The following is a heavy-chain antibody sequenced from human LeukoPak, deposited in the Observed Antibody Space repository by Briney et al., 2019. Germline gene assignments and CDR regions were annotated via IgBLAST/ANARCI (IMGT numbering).Heavy chain of an antibody. CDR1: GGSISSYY. D-gene: IGHD3-9*01. V-gene: IGHV4-59*01. CDR3: ARVTYYDILTGPTPNDAFDI. Sequence: PSETLSLTCTVSGGSISSYYWSWIRQPPGKGLEWIGYIYYSGSTNYNPSLKSRVTISVDTSKNQFSLKLNSVTAADTAVYYCARVTYYDILTGPTPNDAFDIWGQGTMVTVSS. J-gene: IGHJ3*02. CDR2: IYYSGST.